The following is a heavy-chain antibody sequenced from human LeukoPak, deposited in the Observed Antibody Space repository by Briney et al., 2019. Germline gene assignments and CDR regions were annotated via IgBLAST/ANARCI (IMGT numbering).Heavy chain of an antibody. D-gene: IGHD5-12*01. CDR2: ISYDGSNK. J-gene: IGHJ6*02. Sequence: GRSLRLSCAASGFTFSSCGMHWVRQAPGKGLEWVAVISYDGSNKYYADSVKGRFTISRDNSKNTLYLQMNSLRAEDTAVYYCARVTGYSGADYGMDVWGQGTTVTVS. V-gene: IGHV3-30*03. CDR3: ARVTGYSGADYGMDV. CDR1: GFTFSSCG.